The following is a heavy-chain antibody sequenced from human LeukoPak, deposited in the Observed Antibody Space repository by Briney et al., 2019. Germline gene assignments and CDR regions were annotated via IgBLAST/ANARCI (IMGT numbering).Heavy chain of an antibody. Sequence: GGSLRLSCAASGFTFSSYGMHWVRQAPGKGLEWVAVIWYDGSNKYYADSVKGRFTISRDNSKNTPYLQMNSLRAEDTAVYYCARDGGSGWFFDYWGQGTLVTVSS. CDR2: IWYDGSNK. CDR3: ARDGGSGWFFDY. D-gene: IGHD6-19*01. J-gene: IGHJ4*02. CDR1: GFTFSSYG. V-gene: IGHV3-33*01.